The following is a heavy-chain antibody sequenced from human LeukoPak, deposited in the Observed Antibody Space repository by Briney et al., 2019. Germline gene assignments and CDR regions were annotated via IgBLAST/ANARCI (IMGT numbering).Heavy chain of an antibody. CDR2: IYGSGST. Sequence: MPSGTLSLTCTVSGGSISTHYYSWIRQPAGKGLEWIGRIYGSGSTNYNPSLMSRVTMSLDTSKNRFSLKLSSVNAADTAVYYCARGQQLAPFDAWGQGTLVTVSS. D-gene: IGHD6-13*01. CDR3: ARGQQLAPFDA. J-gene: IGHJ5*02. CDR1: GGSISTHY. V-gene: IGHV4-4*07.